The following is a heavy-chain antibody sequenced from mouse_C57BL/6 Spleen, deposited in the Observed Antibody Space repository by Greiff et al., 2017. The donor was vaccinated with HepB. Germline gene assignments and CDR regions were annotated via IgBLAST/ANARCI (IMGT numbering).Heavy chain of an antibody. CDR1: GYSFTDYN. J-gene: IGHJ4*01. CDR2: INPNYGTT. Sequence: VPLQQSGPELVKPGASVKISCKASGYSFTDYNMNWVKQSNGKSLEWIGVINPNYGTTSYNQKFKGKATLTVDQSSSTAYMQLNSLTSEDSAVYYCARGWNYVGYYAMDYWGQGTSVTVSS. D-gene: IGHD1-1*01. CDR3: ARGWNYVGYYAMDY. V-gene: IGHV1-39*01.